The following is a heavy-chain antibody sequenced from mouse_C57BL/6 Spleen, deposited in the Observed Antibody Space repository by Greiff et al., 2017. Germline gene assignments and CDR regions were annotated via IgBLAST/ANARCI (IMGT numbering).Heavy chain of an antibody. CDR2: INPNNGGT. D-gene: IGHD2-3*01. J-gene: IGHJ2*01. CDR3: ARRSFYDGYYNLFDY. Sequence: VQLQQSGPELVKPGASVTIPCKASGYTFTDYNMDWVKQSHGKSLEWIGDINPNNGGTIYNQKLKGKATLTVDKTSSTAYMELRSLTSEDTAVYYCARRSFYDGYYNLFDYWGQGTTRTVSS. V-gene: IGHV1-18*01. CDR1: GYTFTDYN.